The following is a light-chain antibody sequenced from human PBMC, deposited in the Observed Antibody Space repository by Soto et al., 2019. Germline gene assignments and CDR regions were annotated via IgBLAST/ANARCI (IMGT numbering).Light chain of an antibody. V-gene: IGKV1-8*01. CDR1: QGISSY. CDR3: QQYYSYPYT. J-gene: IGKJ2*01. Sequence: AIRMTQSPSSLSASTGDRVTITCRASQGISSYLAWYQQKPGKAPKLLIYAASTLQSGGPARFSGSGSGTDFTLTISCLQSEDFETYDCQQYYSYPYTFGQVTKLEIK. CDR2: AAS.